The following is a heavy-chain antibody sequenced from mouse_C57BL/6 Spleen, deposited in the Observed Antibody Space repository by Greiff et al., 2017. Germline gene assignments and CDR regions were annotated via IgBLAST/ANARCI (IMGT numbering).Heavy chain of an antibody. Sequence: VKLVESEGGLVQPGSSMKLSCTASGFTFSAYYMAWVRQVPEKGLEWVANINYDGSSTYYLDSLKSRFIISRDNAKNILYLQMSSLKSEDTATYYCARDRDGYWYFDVWGTGTTVTVSS. V-gene: IGHV5-16*01. CDR2: INYDGSST. J-gene: IGHJ1*03. CDR1: GFTFSAYY. D-gene: IGHD2-3*01. CDR3: ARDRDGYWYFDV.